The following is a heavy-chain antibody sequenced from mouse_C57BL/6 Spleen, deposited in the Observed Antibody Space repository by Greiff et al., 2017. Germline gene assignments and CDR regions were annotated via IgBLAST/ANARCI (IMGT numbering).Heavy chain of an antibody. Sequence: QVQLKQPGAELVKPGASVKVSCKASGYTFTSYWMHWVKQRPGQGLEWIGRIHPSDSDTNYNQKFKGKATLTVDKSSSTAYMQLSSLTSEDSAVYYCAPDLGRRAMDYWGQGTSVTVSS. CDR1: GYTFTSYW. CDR2: IHPSDSDT. CDR3: APDLGRRAMDY. D-gene: IGHD4-1*01. V-gene: IGHV1-74*01. J-gene: IGHJ4*01.